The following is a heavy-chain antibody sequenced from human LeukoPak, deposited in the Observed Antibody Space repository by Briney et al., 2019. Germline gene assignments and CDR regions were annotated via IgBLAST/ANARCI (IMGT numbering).Heavy chain of an antibody. CDR1: GGSISSSCYY. CDR2: IYYSGST. J-gene: IGHJ3*02. V-gene: IGHV4-39*02. D-gene: IGHD4-23*01. Sequence: SETLSLTCTVSGGSISSSCYYWGWIRQPPGKGLEWIGRIYYSGSTYCNPALKSRVTISVDTSKNHFSLKLSSVTAADTAVYYCARLLDYGGNSVAFDIWGQGTMVTVSS. CDR3: ARLLDYGGNSVAFDI.